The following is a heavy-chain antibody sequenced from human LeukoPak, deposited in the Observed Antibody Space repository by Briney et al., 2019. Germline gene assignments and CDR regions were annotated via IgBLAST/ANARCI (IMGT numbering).Heavy chain of an antibody. J-gene: IGHJ5*02. D-gene: IGHD6-19*01. CDR1: GFTFSDYY. CDR2: ISSSGSTI. V-gene: IGHV3-11*04. Sequence: GGSLRLSCAASGFTFSDYYMSWIRQAPGKGLEWVSYISSSGSTIYYADSVKGRFTISRDNAKNSLYLQMNSLRAEDTAVYYCAKGSSGWTMLNWFDPWGQGTLVTVSS. CDR3: AKGSSGWTMLNWFDP.